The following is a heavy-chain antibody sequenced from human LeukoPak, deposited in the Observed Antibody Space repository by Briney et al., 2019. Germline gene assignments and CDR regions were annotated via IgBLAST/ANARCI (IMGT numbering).Heavy chain of an antibody. J-gene: IGHJ4*02. CDR1: GGSISSSSYY. CDR2: IYYSGST. D-gene: IGHD6-6*01. V-gene: IGHV4-39*01. CDR3: ASYSSSSLDY. Sequence: SETLSLTCTVSGGSISSSSYYWGWIRQPPGKGLEWIGSIYYSGSTYYNPSPKSRVTISVDTSKNQFSLKLSSVTAADTAVYYCASYSSSSLDYWGQGTLVTVSS.